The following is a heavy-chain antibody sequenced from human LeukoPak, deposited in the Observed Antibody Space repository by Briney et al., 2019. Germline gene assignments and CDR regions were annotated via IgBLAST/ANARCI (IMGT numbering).Heavy chain of an antibody. CDR1: GGSISSYY. V-gene: IGHV4-34*01. CDR2: INHSGST. J-gene: IGHJ4*02. D-gene: IGHD3-10*01. Sequence: SETLSLTCTVSGGSISSYYWSWFRQPPGKGLEWIGGINHSGSTNYNPSLKSRVTISVDTSKNQFSLKLSSVTAADTAVYYCGESGAGQVTDYWGQGTLVTVSS. CDR3: GESGAGQVTDY.